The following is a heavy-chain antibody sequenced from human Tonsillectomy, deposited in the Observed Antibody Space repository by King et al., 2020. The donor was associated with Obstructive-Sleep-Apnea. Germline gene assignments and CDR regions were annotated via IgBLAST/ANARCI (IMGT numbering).Heavy chain of an antibody. J-gene: IGHJ4*02. CDR2: IYYSGST. Sequence: MQLQESGPGLVKPSETLSLTCTVSGGSISSSSYYWGWIRRPPGKGLEWIGSIYYSGSTYYNPSLKSRVTISVDTSKNQFSLKLSSVTAADTAVYYCAGEGYDSSGSTRDYFDYWGQGTLVTVSS. D-gene: IGHD3-22*01. V-gene: IGHV4-39*07. CDR1: GGSISSSSYY. CDR3: AGEGYDSSGSTRDYFDY.